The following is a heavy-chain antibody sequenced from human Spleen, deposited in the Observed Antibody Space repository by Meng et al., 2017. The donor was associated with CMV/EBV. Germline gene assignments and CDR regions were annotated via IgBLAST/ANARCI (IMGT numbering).Heavy chain of an antibody. J-gene: IGHJ4*02. V-gene: IGHV1-2*02. D-gene: IGHD3-10*01. CDR3: ARDHLWFGESDFDY. CDR1: GYTFTGYY. Sequence: QLQLGRPGAEVTKPGASVKVSCKASGYTFTGYYMHWVRQAPGQGLEWMGWINPNSGGTNYAQKFQGRVTMTRDTSISTAYMELSRLRSDDTAVYYCARDHLWFGESDFDYWGQGTLVTVSS. CDR2: INPNSGGT.